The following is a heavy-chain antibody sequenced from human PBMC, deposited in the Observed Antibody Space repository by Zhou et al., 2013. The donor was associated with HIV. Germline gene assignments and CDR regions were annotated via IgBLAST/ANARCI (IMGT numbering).Heavy chain of an antibody. J-gene: IGHJ3*01. Sequence: QVQLVQSGTEVKKPGSSVKVSCKASGGTFSTYAIHWVRQTPGQGLEWMGGIIPMSGTANYAQKFRGRVTITADDSTNTAHMELSRLKSEDTALYYCTREYSITIFGVVTNDAFDSWGQGTMVIVSS. D-gene: IGHD3-3*01. CDR3: TREYSITIFGVVTNDAFDS. CDR2: IIPMSGTA. V-gene: IGHV1-69*12. CDR1: GGTFSTYA.